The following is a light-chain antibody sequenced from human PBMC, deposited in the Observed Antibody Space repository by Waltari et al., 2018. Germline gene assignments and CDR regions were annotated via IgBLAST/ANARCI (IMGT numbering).Light chain of an antibody. CDR1: QSIRSW. J-gene: IGKJ2*03. CDR3: QQYNSAPYS. V-gene: IGKV1-5*01. Sequence: DIQMTQSPSSLSASVGDKVTITCQASQSIRSWLAWYQQKPGKVPKTLIYKASSLESGVPSRFSGSGSGTDFTLTISSLQPEDFATYYCQQYNSAPYSFGQGTKVEIK. CDR2: KAS.